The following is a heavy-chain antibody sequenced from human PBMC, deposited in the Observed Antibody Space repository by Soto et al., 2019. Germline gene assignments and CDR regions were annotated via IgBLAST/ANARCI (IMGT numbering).Heavy chain of an antibody. D-gene: IGHD3-22*01. CDR1: EFTFSNYA. Sequence: EVQLLESGGGLVQPGGSLRLSCAASEFTFSNYAMSWVRQAPGKGLEWVAAISYGGGTTYYADSVKGRFTISRDNSKNTLYLQINSQRAEDTAVYYCAKNPGYYYDSTGYHFDYWGQGTLVTVSS. J-gene: IGHJ4*02. CDR2: ISYGGGTT. CDR3: AKNPGYYYDSTGYHFDY. V-gene: IGHV3-23*01.